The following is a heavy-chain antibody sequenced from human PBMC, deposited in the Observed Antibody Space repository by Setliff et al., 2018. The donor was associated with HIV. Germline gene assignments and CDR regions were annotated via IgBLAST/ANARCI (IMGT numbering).Heavy chain of an antibody. CDR2: IYSGGST. Sequence: PGGSLRLSCAASGFTVSSNYMSWVRQAPGKGLEWVSVIYSGGSTYYADSVKGRFTISRDNSKNTLYLQMNSLRAEDTAVYYCARVRRYYYGMDVWGQGTTVTVSS. J-gene: IGHJ6*02. CDR3: ARVRRYYYGMDV. V-gene: IGHV3-53*01. CDR1: GFTVSSNY.